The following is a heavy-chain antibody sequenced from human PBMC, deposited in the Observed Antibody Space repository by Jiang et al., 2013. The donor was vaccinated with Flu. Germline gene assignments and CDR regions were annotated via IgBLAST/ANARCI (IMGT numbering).Heavy chain of an antibody. D-gene: IGHD1-14*01. CDR3: ARAQYNDSPGTVYYLYLDV. CDR1: GGPITSHY. CDR2: TYYSGST. J-gene: IGHJ6*03. Sequence: PGLVKPSETLSLTCTVSGGPITSHYWSFIRRPPGKGLEWIAYTYYSGSTNYNPSLKSQITISVDTTKNQLSLQLNSVTAADTAVYYCARAQYNDSPGTVYYLYLDVWGKGTTVTVSS. V-gene: IGHV4-59*11.